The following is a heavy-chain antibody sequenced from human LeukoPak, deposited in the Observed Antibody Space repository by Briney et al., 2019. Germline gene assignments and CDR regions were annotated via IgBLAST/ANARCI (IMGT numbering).Heavy chain of an antibody. CDR2: INSDGSST. J-gene: IGHJ3*02. Sequence: AGGSLRLSCAASGFTFSSYWMHWVRQAPGKGLVWVSRINSDGSSTSYADSVKGRFTISRDNAKNTLHLQMNSLRAEDTAVYYCARARGDNDFWSGYYTPDPFDIWGQGTMVTASS. D-gene: IGHD3-3*01. CDR3: ARARGDNDFWSGYYTPDPFDI. V-gene: IGHV3-74*01. CDR1: GFTFSSYW.